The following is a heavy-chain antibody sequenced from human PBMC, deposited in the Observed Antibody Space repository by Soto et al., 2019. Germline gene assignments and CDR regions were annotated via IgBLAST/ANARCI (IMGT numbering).Heavy chain of an antibody. Sequence: SETQSLTRPVSGGSIRSSSYYWGWIRQPPGKGLEWIGSIYYSGSTYYNPSLKSRVTISVDTSKNQFSLKLSSVTAADTAVYYCASRDPYCSSTSCYTDYWGQGTLVTVSS. D-gene: IGHD2-2*02. J-gene: IGHJ4*02. CDR2: IYYSGST. V-gene: IGHV4-39*01. CDR1: GGSIRSSSYY. CDR3: ASRDPYCSSTSCYTDY.